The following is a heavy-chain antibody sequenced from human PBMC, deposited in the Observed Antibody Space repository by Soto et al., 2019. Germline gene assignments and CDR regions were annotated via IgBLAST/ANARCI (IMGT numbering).Heavy chain of an antibody. V-gene: IGHV3-21*01. CDR1: GFTFSSYT. CDR2: MSASGSYI. J-gene: IGHJ4*02. D-gene: IGHD6-19*01. Sequence: PGGSLRLSCVASGFTFSSYTMHWVRQAPGKGLEWVSLMSASGSYIYYGDSVKGRSTISRDNAKNSLYLQMNSLRAEDTAVYYCERERGWYALDSWGQGTLVTVSS. CDR3: ERERGWYALDS.